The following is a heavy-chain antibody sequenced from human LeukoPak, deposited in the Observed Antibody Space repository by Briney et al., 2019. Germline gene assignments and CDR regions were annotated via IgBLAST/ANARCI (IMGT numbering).Heavy chain of an antibody. CDR1: GGSISSSSYY. D-gene: IGHD6-13*01. J-gene: IGHJ4*02. V-gene: IGHV4-39*07. CDR2: IYYSGST. Sequence: SETLSLTCTVSGGSISSSSYYWGWIRQPPGKGLEWIGSIYYSGSTYYNPSLKSRVTISVDTSKNQFSLKLSSVTAADTAVYYCAREPRVGYSSSWADYWGQGTLVTVSS. CDR3: AREPRVGYSSSWADY.